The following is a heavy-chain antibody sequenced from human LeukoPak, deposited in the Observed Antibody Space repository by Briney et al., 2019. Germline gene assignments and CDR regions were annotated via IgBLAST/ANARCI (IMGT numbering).Heavy chain of an antibody. CDR1: GFTFSSYG. V-gene: IGHV3-30*03. CDR2: ISYDGSNK. CDR3: ARDRVYYYDSSGLDY. Sequence: PGGSLRLSCAASGFTFSSYGMHWVRQAPGKGLEWVAVISYDGSNKYYADSVKGRFTISRDNAKNSLYLQMNSLRAEDTAVYYCARDRVYYYDSSGLDYWGQGTLDTVSS. D-gene: IGHD3-22*01. J-gene: IGHJ4*02.